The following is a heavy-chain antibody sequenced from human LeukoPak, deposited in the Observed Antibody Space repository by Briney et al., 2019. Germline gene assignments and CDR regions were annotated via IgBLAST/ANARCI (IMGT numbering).Heavy chain of an antibody. J-gene: IGHJ4*02. Sequence: TGGSLRLSCAASGFTFSSYAMSWVRQAPGKGLEWVSAISGSGGSTYYADSVKGRFTISRDNSKNTLYLQMNSLRAEDTAVYYCAKKMSITVASQVDYWGQGTLVTVSS. D-gene: IGHD1-20*01. CDR2: ISGSGGST. CDR1: GFTFSSYA. V-gene: IGHV3-23*01. CDR3: AKKMSITVASQVDY.